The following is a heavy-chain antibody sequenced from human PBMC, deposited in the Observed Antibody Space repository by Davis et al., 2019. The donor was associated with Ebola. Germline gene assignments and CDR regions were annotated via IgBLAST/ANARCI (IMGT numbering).Heavy chain of an antibody. Sequence: SVKVSCKASGGTFSSYAISWVRQAPGQGLDWMGGIIPVSGVPKYAQDFQGRVTITADESTSTAYMELSSLRSEDTAMFYCARHEDIGELDHHGLDVWGQGTTVTVSS. CDR2: IIPVSGVP. J-gene: IGHJ6*02. D-gene: IGHD3-10*01. V-gene: IGHV1-69*13. CDR1: GGTFSSYA. CDR3: ARHEDIGELDHHGLDV.